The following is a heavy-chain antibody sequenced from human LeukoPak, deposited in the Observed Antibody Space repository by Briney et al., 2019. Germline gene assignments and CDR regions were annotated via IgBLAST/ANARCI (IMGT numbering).Heavy chain of an antibody. D-gene: IGHD3-9*01. CDR3: AKRGASYDILTAYYSDY. CDR1: GFTFSSYA. CDR2: IRYDGSNK. Sequence: GGSLRLSCAASGFTFSSYAMSWVRQAPGKGLEWVAFIRYDGSNKYHADSVKGRFTISRDNSKNTLYLQMNSLRAEDTAVYYCAKRGASYDILTAYYSDYWGQGTLVTVSS. V-gene: IGHV3-30*02. J-gene: IGHJ4*02.